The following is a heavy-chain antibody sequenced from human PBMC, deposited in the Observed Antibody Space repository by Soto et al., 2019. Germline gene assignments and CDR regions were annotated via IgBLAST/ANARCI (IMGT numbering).Heavy chain of an antibody. CDR2: ISAYNGNT. D-gene: IGHD2-15*01. V-gene: IGHV1-18*01. CDR1: GYTFTSYG. J-gene: IGHJ4*02. Sequence: ASVKVSCKASGYTFTSYGISWVRQAPGQGLEWMGWISAYNGNTNYAQKLQGRVTMTTDTSTSTAYMELRSLRSDDTAVYYCARDLGYCSGGSCYPAHFDYWGQGTLVTVSS. CDR3: ARDLGYCSGGSCYPAHFDY.